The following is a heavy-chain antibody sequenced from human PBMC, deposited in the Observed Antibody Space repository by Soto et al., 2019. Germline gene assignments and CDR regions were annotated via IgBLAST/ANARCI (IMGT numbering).Heavy chain of an antibody. V-gene: IGHV3-33*01. D-gene: IGHD4-17*01. CDR3: AIDSYGDYAAFDI. CDR1: GFTFSSYG. J-gene: IGHJ3*02. CDR2: IWYDGSNK. Sequence: QVQLVESGGGVVQPGRSLRLSCAASGFTFSSYGMHWVRQAPGKGLEWVAVIWYDGSNKYYADSVKGRFTISRDNFKNTLYLQMNSLRAEDKAVYYCAIDSYGDYAAFDIWGQGTMVTVSS.